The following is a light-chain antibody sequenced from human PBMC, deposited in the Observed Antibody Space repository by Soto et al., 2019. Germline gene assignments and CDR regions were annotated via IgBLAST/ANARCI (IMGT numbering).Light chain of an antibody. CDR1: TSNIGAPYD. J-gene: IGLJ1*01. V-gene: IGLV1-40*01. Sequence: QSVLTQPPSVSGAPGQRVSISCTGSTSNIGAPYDVHWYQHLPGTAPKLLIYGDNNRPSGVPDRFSGSKSGTSASLAITGLQPEDEADYYCQSYDSSLRGSVVGPGTKVTVL. CDR3: QSYDSSLRGSV. CDR2: GDN.